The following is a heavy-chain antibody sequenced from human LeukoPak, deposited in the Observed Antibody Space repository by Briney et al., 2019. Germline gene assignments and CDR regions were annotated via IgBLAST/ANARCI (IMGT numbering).Heavy chain of an antibody. CDR1: GGSISSYY. D-gene: IGHD7-27*01. V-gene: IGHV4-59*01. J-gene: IGHJ3*02. CDR3: ARDSASVFVTGNDPFDI. Sequence: PSETLSLTCTVSGGSISSYYWSWFRQPPGKGLEWIGYIYYSGSTNYNPSLQSRVPMSVDTSQHPLSLKLSSVTAADTAVYYCARDSASVFVTGNDPFDIWGQGTMVTVSS. CDR2: IYYSGST.